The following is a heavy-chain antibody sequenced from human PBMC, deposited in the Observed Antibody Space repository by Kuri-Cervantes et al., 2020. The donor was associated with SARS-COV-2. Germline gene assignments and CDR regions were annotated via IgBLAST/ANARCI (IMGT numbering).Heavy chain of an antibody. CDR2: ISGSGGST. J-gene: IGHJ4*02. V-gene: IGHV3-23*01. D-gene: IGHD6-13*01. Sequence: GESLKISCAASGLTFSSYWMSWVRQAPGKGLEWVSAISGSGGSTYYADSVKGRFTISRDNSKNTLYLQMNSLRAEDTAVYYCAKDRGYSSSWYTFVGSDYWGQGTLVTVSS. CDR1: GLTFSSYW. CDR3: AKDRGYSSSWYTFVGSDY.